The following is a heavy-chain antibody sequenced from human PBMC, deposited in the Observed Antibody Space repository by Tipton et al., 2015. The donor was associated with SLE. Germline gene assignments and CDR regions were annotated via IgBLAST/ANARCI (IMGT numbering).Heavy chain of an antibody. CDR3: ARIHYYGSGSRDY. J-gene: IGHJ4*02. CDR2: IRYDGSNK. D-gene: IGHD3-10*01. Sequence: SLRLSCAASGFTFSSYWMNWVRQAPGKGLEWVAFIRYDGSNKYYADSVKGRFTISRDNAKDTLYLQMNSLRAEDTAVYYCARIHYYGSGSRDYWGQGTLVTVSS. V-gene: IGHV3-33*08. CDR1: GFTFSSYW.